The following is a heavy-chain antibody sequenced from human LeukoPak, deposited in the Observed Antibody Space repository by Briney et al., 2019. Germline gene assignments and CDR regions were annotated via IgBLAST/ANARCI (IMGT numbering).Heavy chain of an antibody. CDR2: MSPNSGNT. D-gene: IGHD4-17*01. V-gene: IGHV1-8*03. Sequence: GASVKVSCKASGYTFTSYDINWVRQATGQGLEWMGWMSPNSGNTGYAQKFQGRVTITRNTSISTAYMELSSLRSEDTAVYYCARVGYGDDTFDYWGQGTLVTVSS. J-gene: IGHJ4*02. CDR3: ARVGYGDDTFDY. CDR1: GYTFTSYD.